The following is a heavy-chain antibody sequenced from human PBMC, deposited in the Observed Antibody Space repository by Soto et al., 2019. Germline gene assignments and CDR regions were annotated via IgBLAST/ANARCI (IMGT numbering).Heavy chain of an antibody. V-gene: IGHV4-34*01. Sequence: LSLTCAVYGGSFSGYYWSWIRQPPGKGLEWIGEINHSGSTNYNPSLKSRVTISVDTSKNQFSLKLSSVTAADTAVYYCARMAARYYYDSSGFFYWGQGTLVTVSS. J-gene: IGHJ4*02. CDR2: INHSGST. CDR3: ARMAARYYYDSSGFFY. CDR1: GGSFSGYY. D-gene: IGHD3-22*01.